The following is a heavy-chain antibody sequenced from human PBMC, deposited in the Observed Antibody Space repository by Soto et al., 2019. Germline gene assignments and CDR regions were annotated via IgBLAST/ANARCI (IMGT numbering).Heavy chain of an antibody. J-gene: IGHJ5*02. D-gene: IGHD3-22*01. V-gene: IGHV4-30-4*01. CDR2: IFYSGST. Sequence: PSETLSLTCNVSGGPISGDYYWTWIRQPPGKGLEWIGYIFYSGSTYYNPSLKSRVTMSVDTSKNQFSLRLSSVTAADTAVYYCARVGPWVPYYYDSSPYTFENWFDPWGQGTLVTVSS. CDR3: ARVGPWVPYYYDSSPYTFENWFDP. CDR1: GGPISGDYY.